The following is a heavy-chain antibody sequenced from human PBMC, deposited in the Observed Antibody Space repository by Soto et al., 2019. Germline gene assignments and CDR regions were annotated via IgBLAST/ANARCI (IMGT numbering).Heavy chain of an antibody. Sequence: ASGKVWCKVSGYTLTELSIHWVRQAPGKGLEWMGGFDPEDGETIYAQKFQGRVTMTEDTSTDTAYMELSSLRSEDTAVYYCATGDYCSGGSCFDAFDIWGQGTMVTVSS. D-gene: IGHD2-15*01. V-gene: IGHV1-24*01. J-gene: IGHJ3*02. CDR2: FDPEDGET. CDR3: ATGDYCSGGSCFDAFDI. CDR1: GYTLTELS.